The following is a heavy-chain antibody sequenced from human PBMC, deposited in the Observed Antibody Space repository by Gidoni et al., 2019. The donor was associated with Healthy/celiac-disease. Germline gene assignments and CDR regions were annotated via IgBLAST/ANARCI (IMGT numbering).Heavy chain of an antibody. CDR3: AKDPYDFWSGYYLGEWFDP. V-gene: IGHV3-23*01. CDR1: GLTFSSYA. J-gene: IGHJ5*02. D-gene: IGHD3-3*01. Sequence: EVQLLESGGGLVQPGGSLRLSCAASGLTFSSYAMSWVRQAPGKGLEWVSAISGSGGSTYYADSVKGRFTISRDNSKNTLYLQMNSLRAEDTAVYYCAKDPYDFWSGYYLGEWFDPWGQGTLVTVSS. CDR2: ISGSGGST.